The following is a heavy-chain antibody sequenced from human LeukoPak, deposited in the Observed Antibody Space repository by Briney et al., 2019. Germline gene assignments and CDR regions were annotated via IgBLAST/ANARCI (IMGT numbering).Heavy chain of an antibody. CDR3: ASRYCSGGSCTVVGAFDI. CDR1: GYSISSGYY. Sequence: SETLSLTCTVSGYSISSGYYWGWIRQPPGKGLEWIGSIYHSGSTYYNPPLKSRVTISVDTSKTQFSLKLSSVTAADTAVYYCASRYCSGGSCTVVGAFDIWGQGTMVTVSS. CDR2: IYHSGST. D-gene: IGHD2-15*01. J-gene: IGHJ3*02. V-gene: IGHV4-38-2*02.